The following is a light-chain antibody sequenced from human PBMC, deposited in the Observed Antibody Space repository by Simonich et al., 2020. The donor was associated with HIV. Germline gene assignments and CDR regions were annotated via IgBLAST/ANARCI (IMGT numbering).Light chain of an antibody. V-gene: IGLV2-23*01. CDR3: CSYAITGTLL. CDR2: EAS. J-gene: IGLJ3*02. Sequence: QSALTQPASVSGSPGQSITISVTVPSSDFGNYTLVSWYKQHPGKAPKLIISEASSMPSWVSNRFSVSKSGTTASLTIAGLQAEDEAYYYCCSYAITGTLLFGGGTKLTVL. CDR1: SSDFGNYTL.